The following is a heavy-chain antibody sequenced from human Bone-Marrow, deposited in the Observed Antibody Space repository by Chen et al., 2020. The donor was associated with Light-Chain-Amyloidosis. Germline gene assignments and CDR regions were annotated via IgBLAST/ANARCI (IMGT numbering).Heavy chain of an antibody. CDR3: ARVGIQGMTFERYNYYYYMDV. CDR1: GFTTSSYA. J-gene: IGHJ6*03. CDR2: ISNDGSTK. Sequence: QVQLVESGGGVVQPGRFLRRSCAASGFTTSSYAIHWVRPAPGKGLEWVAFISNDGSTKYYSDSVKGRFTISRDNSKNTLSLQMNSLRAEDTAVYYSARVGIQGMTFERYNYYYYMDVWGKGTTVTVSS. D-gene: IGHD5-18*01. V-gene: IGHV3-30-3*01.